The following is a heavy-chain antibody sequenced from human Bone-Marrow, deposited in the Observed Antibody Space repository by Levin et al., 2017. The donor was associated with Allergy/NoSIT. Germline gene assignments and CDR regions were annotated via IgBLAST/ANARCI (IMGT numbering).Heavy chain of an antibody. CDR1: GFSFSATV. Sequence: PGGSLRLSCAASGFSFSATVMSWVRQAPGKGLEWVSVIRSGGDRYVADSVKGRFSISRDNSKNTLYLQMNSLRVEDTAVYYCASMRPYGTTWAGFFDDWGQGSLVTVSS. CDR2: IRSGGDR. V-gene: IGHV3-23*01. CDR3: ASMRPYGTTWAGFFDD. D-gene: IGHD1-14*01. J-gene: IGHJ4*02.